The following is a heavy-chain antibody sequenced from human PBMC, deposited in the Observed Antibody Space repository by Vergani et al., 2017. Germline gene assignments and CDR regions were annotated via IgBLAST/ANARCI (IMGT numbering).Heavy chain of an antibody. J-gene: IGHJ5*02. Sequence: QLQLQESGPGLVKPSETLSLTCTVSGGSISSSSYYWGWIRQPPGKGLEWIGSIYYSGSTYYNPSLKSRVTISVDTSKNQFSLKLSSVTAADTAVYYCARHLGYCSSTSCYGWFDPWGQGTLVTVSA. CDR3: ARHLGYCSSTSCYGWFDP. CDR2: IYYSGST. D-gene: IGHD2-2*01. CDR1: GGSISSSSYY. V-gene: IGHV4-39*07.